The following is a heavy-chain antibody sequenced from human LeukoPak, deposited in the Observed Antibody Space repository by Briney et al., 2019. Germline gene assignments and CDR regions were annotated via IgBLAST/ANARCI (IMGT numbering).Heavy chain of an antibody. J-gene: IGHJ4*02. CDR2: IKSDGSST. CDR3: AKVRLYCSGGSSCYYHPFDY. D-gene: IGHD2-15*01. Sequence: GGSLRLSCGASGFTFSSYWMHWVRQAPGKGLVWVSRIKSDGSSTTYADSVKGRFTISRDNSKNTLYLQMNSLRAEDTAVYYCAKVRLYCSGGSSCYYHPFDYWGQGTLVTVSS. CDR1: GFTFSSYW. V-gene: IGHV3-74*01.